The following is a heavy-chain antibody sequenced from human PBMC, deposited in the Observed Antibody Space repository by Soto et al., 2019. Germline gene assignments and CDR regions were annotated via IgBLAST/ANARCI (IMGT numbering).Heavy chain of an antibody. D-gene: IGHD1-26*01. CDR3: AKDGASGSYPPYYYFGMDV. Sequence: EVQLLESGGGLVQPGGSLRLSCAASGFTFSSYAMSWVRQAPGKGLEWVSTISGSGGNAYYADSVKGRFSISRDNSKNTLRLQMNSLRADDTAEYYCAKDGASGSYPPYYYFGMDVWGQGTTVTVSS. CDR1: GFTFSSYA. V-gene: IGHV3-23*01. J-gene: IGHJ6*02. CDR2: ISGSGGNA.